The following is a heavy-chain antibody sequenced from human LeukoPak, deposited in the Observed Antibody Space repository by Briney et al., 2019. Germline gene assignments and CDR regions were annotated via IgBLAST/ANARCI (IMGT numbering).Heavy chain of an antibody. D-gene: IGHD2-15*01. CDR2: IYTSGST. V-gene: IGHV4-61*02. CDR3: ARVDGCCSGGSCPSGNWFDP. Sequence: PSETLSLTCTVSGGSISSGSYYWRWIRQPAGKGLEWIGRIYTSGSTNYNPSLKSRVTISYTSKNQFSPKLNSVTAADTAVYYCARVDGCCSGGSCPSGNWFDPWGQGTLVTVSS. J-gene: IGHJ5*02. CDR1: GGSISSGSYY.